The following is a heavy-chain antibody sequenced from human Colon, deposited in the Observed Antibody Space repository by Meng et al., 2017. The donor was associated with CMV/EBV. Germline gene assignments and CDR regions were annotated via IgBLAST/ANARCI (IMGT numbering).Heavy chain of an antibody. CDR2: IRSDGSAT. CDR3: VRSSGWSLFDY. CDR1: GYTFRDYY. Sequence: VQLMQSGAGVKEPGASVKVSCKTSGYTFRDYYMHWVRQAPGQGLEWMGWIRSDGSATNYAQKFRGRVTMTRDASVSTAYMEMSGLTSDDTAVYFCVRSSGWSLFDYWGPGALVTVSS. J-gene: IGHJ4*02. D-gene: IGHD6-25*01. V-gene: IGHV1-2*02.